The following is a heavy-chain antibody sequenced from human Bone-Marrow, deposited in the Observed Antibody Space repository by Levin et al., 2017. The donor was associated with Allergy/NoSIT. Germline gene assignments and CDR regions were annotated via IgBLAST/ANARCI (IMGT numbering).Heavy chain of an antibody. CDR2: LSGRGETT. CDR3: AKCVRGCDGDWFFDF. D-gene: IGHD3-16*01. V-gene: IGHV3-23*01. CDR1: GFTFSSYA. J-gene: IGHJ2*01. Sequence: GESLKISCAASGFTFSSYAMTWVRQAPGKGLEWISGLSGRGETTYYADSVKGRFTISRDNDKNTLFLQMNSLRTEDTALFYCAKCVRGCDGDWFFDFWGRGTLVTVSS.